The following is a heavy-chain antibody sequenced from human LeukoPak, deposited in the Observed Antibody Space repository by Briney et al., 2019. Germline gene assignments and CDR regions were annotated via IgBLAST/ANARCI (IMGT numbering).Heavy chain of an antibody. CDR3: ARGPADYYDSSGYKDAFDI. CDR2: INHSGST. D-gene: IGHD3-22*01. J-gene: IGHJ3*02. V-gene: IGHV4-34*01. CDR1: GGSFSGYY. Sequence: SETLSLTCAVYGGSFSGYYWSWIRQPPGKGLEWIGEINHSGSTNYNPSLKSRVTISVDTSKNQFSLKLSSVTAADTAVYYCARGPADYYDSSGYKDAFDIWGQGTMVTASS.